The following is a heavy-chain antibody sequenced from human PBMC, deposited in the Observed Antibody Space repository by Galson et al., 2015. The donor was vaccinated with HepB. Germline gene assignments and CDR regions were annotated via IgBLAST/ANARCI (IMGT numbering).Heavy chain of an antibody. V-gene: IGHV1-69*04. CDR3: ARGMYSYGENWFDP. CDR1: GGTFSSYA. CDR2: IIPILGIA. Sequence: SVKVSCKASGGTFSSYAISWVRQAPGQGLEWMGRIIPILGIANYAQKFQGRVTITADKSTSTAYMELSSLRSEDTAVYYCARGMYSYGENWFDPWGQGTLVTVSS. D-gene: IGHD5-18*01. J-gene: IGHJ5*02.